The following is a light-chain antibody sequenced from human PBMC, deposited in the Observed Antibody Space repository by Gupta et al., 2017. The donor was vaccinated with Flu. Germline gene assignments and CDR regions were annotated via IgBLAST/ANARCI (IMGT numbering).Light chain of an antibody. Sequence: SSELTQDSDVSVALGQTVRITCQGDSLRNYYANWYQQKPGQAPILVIYGKHSRPSGIPDRFSGSSSGDTASLTSTGAQAEDEADYYCNSRDSSGNHVLFGGGTRLTVL. CDR3: NSRDSSGNHVL. CDR2: GKH. CDR1: SLRNYY. J-gene: IGLJ2*01. V-gene: IGLV3-19*01.